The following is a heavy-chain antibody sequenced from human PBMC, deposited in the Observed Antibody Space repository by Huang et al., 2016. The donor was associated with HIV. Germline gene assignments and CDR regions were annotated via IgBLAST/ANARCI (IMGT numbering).Heavy chain of an antibody. CDR2: IAYSGST. V-gene: IGHV4-30-4*08. Sequence: QVQLQESGPGLVKPSQTLSLTCTVSGGSISSGGHYWSWIRQPPGKGLEWSGYIAYSGSTYYNPSLMSRVTIAVDTSKNHFSLKLTSVTAADTAVYYCARMSRLSKRHWFDPWGQGTLVTVSP. CDR1: GGSISSGGHY. J-gene: IGHJ5*02. CDR3: ARMSRLSKRHWFDP.